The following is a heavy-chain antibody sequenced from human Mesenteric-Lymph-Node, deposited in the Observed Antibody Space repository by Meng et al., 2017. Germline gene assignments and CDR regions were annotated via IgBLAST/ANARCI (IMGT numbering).Heavy chain of an antibody. V-gene: IGHV5-51*01. CDR2: IYPGDSDT. CDR3: ARLSGYSYGLTREYYFDY. Sequence: GESLKISCKTSGYSFHNYWIGWVRQMPGKGLEWMGLIYPGDSDTRYSPSFRGQVTISADKSISTAYLQWSSLKAADTAMYYCARLSGYSYGLTREYYFDYWGQGTLVTVSS. D-gene: IGHD5-18*01. CDR1: GYSFHNYW. J-gene: IGHJ4*02.